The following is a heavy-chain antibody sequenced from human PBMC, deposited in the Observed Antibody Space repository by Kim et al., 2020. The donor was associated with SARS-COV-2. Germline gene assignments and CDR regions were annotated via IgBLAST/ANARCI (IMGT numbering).Heavy chain of an antibody. V-gene: IGHV3-30*18. CDR2: ISYDGSNK. CDR1: GFTFSSYG. CDR3: AKDNYGMDV. J-gene: IGHJ6*02. Sequence: GSLRLSCAASGFTFSSYGMHWVRQAPGKGLEWVAVISYDGSNKYYADSVKGRFTISRDNSKNTLYLQMNSLRAEDTAVYYCAKDNYGMDVWGQGTTVTV.